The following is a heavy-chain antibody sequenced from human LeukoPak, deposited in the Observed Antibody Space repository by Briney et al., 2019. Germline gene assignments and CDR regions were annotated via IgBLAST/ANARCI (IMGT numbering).Heavy chain of an antibody. J-gene: IGHJ4*02. V-gene: IGHV4-39*07. CDR2: ISYSGTT. D-gene: IGHD1-14*01. CDR1: GASISSSRYY. Sequence: PSETLSLTCTVSGASISSSRYYWGWIRQPPGKGLEWIGSISYSGTTHYNPSLESRVTISVDTSKNQFSLKLRSVTAADAAIYYCARLGPEPLNPRYFDYWGQGTLVTVSS. CDR3: ARLGPEPLNPRYFDY.